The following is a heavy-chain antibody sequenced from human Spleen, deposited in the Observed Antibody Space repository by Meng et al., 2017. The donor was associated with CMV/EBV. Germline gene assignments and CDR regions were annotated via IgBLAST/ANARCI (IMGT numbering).Heavy chain of an antibody. D-gene: IGHD2-2*01. V-gene: IGHV4-61*01. J-gene: IGHJ6*02. CDR3: ARDVIVVVPAAPGGYYYYGMDV. CDR1: GGPASSGSYY. CDR2: IYYSGST. Sequence: SETLSLTCTVSGGPASSGSYYWSWIRQPPGKGLEWIGYIYYSGSTNYNPSLKSRVTISVDTSKNQFSLKLSSVTAADTAVYYCARDVIVVVPAAPGGYYYYGMDVWGQGTTVTVSS.